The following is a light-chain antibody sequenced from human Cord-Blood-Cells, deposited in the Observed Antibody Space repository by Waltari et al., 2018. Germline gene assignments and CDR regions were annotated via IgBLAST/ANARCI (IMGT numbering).Light chain of an antibody. CDR2: LGS. J-gene: IGKJ2*01. CDR1: QSLLHSNGYNY. Sequence: DIVMTQSPLSLPVSTGEPDSIACRSSQSLLHSNGYNYLDWYLQKPGQSPQLLIYLGSNRASGVPDRFSGSGSGTDFTLKISRVEAEDVGVYYCMQALQTPRTFGQGTKLEIK. V-gene: IGKV2-28*01. CDR3: MQALQTPRT.